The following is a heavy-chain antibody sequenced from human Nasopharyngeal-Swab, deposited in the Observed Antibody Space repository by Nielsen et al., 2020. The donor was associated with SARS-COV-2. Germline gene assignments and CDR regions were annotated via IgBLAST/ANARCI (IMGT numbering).Heavy chain of an antibody. V-gene: IGHV1-69*06. D-gene: IGHD3-22*01. J-gene: IGHJ5*02. Sequence: VRQAPGQGLEWMGGIIPIFGTANFAQKFQGRVTITADKSTSTAYMELSSLRSEDTAVYYCARVPYYYDSSVVWFDPWGQGTLVTVSS. CDR2: IIPIFGTA. CDR3: ARVPYYYDSSVVWFDP.